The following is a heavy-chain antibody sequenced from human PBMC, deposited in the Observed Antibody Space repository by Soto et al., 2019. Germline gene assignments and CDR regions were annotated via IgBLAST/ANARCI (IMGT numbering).Heavy chain of an antibody. J-gene: IGHJ4*02. D-gene: IGHD3-22*01. V-gene: IGHV4-38-2*01. CDR2: IYHSGST. Sequence: SDTLSLTCAVSGYSISSGYYWGWIRQPPGKGLEWIGSIYHSGSTYYNPSLKSRVTISVDTSKNQFSLKLSSVTAADTAVYYCARVPHITMIVVVPIFGHYFDYWGQGTLVTVSS. CDR3: ARVPHITMIVVVPIFGHYFDY. CDR1: GYSISSGYY.